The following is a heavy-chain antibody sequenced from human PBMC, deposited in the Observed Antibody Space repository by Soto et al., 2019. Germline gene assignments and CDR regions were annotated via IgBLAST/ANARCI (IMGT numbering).Heavy chain of an antibody. V-gene: IGHV3-49*03. CDR1: GFTFGDYA. D-gene: IGHD2-15*01. CDR3: TRAVVVVVATFDY. Sequence: PGGSLRLSCTASGFTFGDYAMSWFRQAPGKGLEWVGFIRSKAYGGTTEYAASVKGRFTISRDDSKSIAYLQMNSLKTEDTAVYYCTRAVVVVVATFDYWGQGTLVTVSS. CDR2: IRSKAYGGTT. J-gene: IGHJ4*02.